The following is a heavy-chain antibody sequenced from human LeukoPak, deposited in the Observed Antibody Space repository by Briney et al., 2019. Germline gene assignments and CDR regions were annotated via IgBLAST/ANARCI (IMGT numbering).Heavy chain of an antibody. CDR1: GFTVSSNY. D-gene: IGHD5-12*01. CDR3: ASLLYSGYFPVY. Sequence: GGSLCPSSAASGFTVSSNYMSWVRQAPGKGLEWVSVIYSSGSTHYADSVKGRFTISRDNSKNTLYLQMNSLRAEDTAVYFCASLLYSGYFPVYWGQGTLVTVSA. J-gene: IGHJ4*02. V-gene: IGHV3-53*01. CDR2: IYSSGST.